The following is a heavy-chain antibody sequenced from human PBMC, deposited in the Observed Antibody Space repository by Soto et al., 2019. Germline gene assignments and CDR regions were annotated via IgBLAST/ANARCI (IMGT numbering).Heavy chain of an antibody. Sequence: PSETLSLTCTVSGGSISSGDYYWSWIRQQPGKGLEWIGHISDRGSTSHSPSLKSRLTISVDTSKNQFSLKLSSVTAADTAVYYCARDGYGAYLIGLAFDIWGQGTMVTVSS. J-gene: IGHJ3*02. CDR1: GGSISSGDYY. D-gene: IGHD4-17*01. V-gene: IGHV4-31*03. CDR2: ISDRGST. CDR3: ARDGYGAYLIGLAFDI.